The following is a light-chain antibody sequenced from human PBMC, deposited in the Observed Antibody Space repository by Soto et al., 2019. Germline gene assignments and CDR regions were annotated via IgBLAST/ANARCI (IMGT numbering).Light chain of an antibody. J-gene: IGKJ5*01. V-gene: IGKV3-20*01. CDR2: GAS. CDR1: QSVTSTS. CDR3: QHYVTSSIT. Sequence: EIVFTQSPGTLSLSPGERATLSCRASQSVTSTSLAWYQQKPGQAPRLLMYGASSRATGTPDRISGGGSGTDFTLTISRLEHEDFAVYYCQHYVTSSITFGQGTRLEI.